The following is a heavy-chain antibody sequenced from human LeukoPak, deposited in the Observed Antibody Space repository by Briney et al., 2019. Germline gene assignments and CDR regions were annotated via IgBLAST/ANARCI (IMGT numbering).Heavy chain of an antibody. CDR3: ASTRYCSSTSCPYYYYYYMDV. D-gene: IGHD2-2*01. J-gene: IGHJ6*03. CDR2: IIPIFGKA. CDR1: GGTFSSYA. V-gene: IGHV1-69*13. Sequence: GASVKVSCKASGGTFSSYAISWVRQAPGQGLEWMGGIIPIFGKANYAQKFQGRVTITADESTSTAYMELSSLRSEDTAVYYCASTRYCSSTSCPYYYYYYMDVWGKGTTVTVSS.